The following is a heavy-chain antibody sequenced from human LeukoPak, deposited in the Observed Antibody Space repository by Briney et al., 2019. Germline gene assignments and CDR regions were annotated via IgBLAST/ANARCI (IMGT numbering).Heavy chain of an antibody. D-gene: IGHD3-10*01. CDR2: IKSDGSDT. CDR3: VNYGWGRPA. CDR1: GFTFSSYW. V-gene: IGHV3-74*03. Sequence: GGSLRFSCAGSGFTFSSYWMHWVRQAPGKGLVWVSRIKSDGSDTTYADSVKGRFTISRDNAKNMLYLQMNSLRAEDTAVYYCVNYGWGRPAWGQGTLVTVSS. J-gene: IGHJ4*02.